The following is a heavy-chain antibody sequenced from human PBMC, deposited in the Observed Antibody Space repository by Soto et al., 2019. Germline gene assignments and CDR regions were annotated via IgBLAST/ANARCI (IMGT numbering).Heavy chain of an antibody. D-gene: IGHD4-17*01. CDR1: GFTFSSYS. CDR2: ISSSSSYI. J-gene: IGHJ4*02. CDR3: AREGLYGAVFDY. Sequence: GGSLRLSCAASGFTFSSYSMNWVRQAPGKGLEWVSSISSSSSYIYYADSVKGRFTISRDNAKNSLYLQMNSLRAEDTAVYYCAREGLYGAVFDYWGQGTLVTVSS. V-gene: IGHV3-21*01.